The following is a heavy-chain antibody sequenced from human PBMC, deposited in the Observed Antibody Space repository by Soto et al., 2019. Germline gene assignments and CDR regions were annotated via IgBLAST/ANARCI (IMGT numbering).Heavy chain of an antibody. CDR3: ARRAWDSYYAIDV. CDR1: GFTYTDFA. J-gene: IGHJ6*02. CDR2: ISYDGSDK. Sequence: VQLVESGGGEVQPGRSLRLSCAASGFTYTDFALHWVRQAPGKGLEWVAIISYDGSDKYYADSVKGRFAISRDNPKNTLYLEMNSLTPADTAVYFCARRAWDSYYAIDVWGQGTTVTVFS. D-gene: IGHD3-22*01. V-gene: IGHV3-30*09.